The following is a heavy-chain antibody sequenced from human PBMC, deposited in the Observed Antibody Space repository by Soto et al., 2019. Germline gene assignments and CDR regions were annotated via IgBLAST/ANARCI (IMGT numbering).Heavy chain of an antibody. D-gene: IGHD4-17*01. Sequence: ASVKVSCKASGNTVPNYAIHWVRQAPGQRLEWMGWINGGNGNTYYSEHFQGRVTITADESTSTVYMELRTLRPEDTAVYYCAREGLVLVPTTVNSDYYYYAMDVWGQGTTVTVSS. CDR2: INGGNGNT. V-gene: IGHV1-3*01. CDR3: AREGLVLVPTTVNSDYYYYAMDV. CDR1: GNTVPNYA. J-gene: IGHJ6*02.